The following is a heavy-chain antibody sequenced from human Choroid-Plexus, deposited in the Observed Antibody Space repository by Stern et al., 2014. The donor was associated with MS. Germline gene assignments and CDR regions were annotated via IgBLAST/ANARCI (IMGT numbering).Heavy chain of an antibody. CDR1: GFTFGSCA. Sequence: DQLVESGGGVVQPGRPLRLSCVASGFTFGSCAMHWVRQAPGKGRAGVAGVSYDGSNKYYADSVKGRFTISRDNSQNTLYMQMSSLRPEDTAVYYCAKDRQYLTYFFDHWGQGSLVTVSS. CDR3: AKDRQYLTYFFDH. V-gene: IGHV3-30*18. CDR2: VSYDGSNK. D-gene: IGHD2/OR15-2a*01. J-gene: IGHJ5*02.